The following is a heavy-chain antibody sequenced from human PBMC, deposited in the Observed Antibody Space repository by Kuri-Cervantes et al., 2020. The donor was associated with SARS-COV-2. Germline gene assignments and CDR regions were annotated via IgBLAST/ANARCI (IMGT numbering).Heavy chain of an antibody. J-gene: IGHJ4*02. D-gene: IGHD1-7*01. CDR1: GFTVSSNY. CDR3: AKDYWNYEGFDY. Sequence: GGSLRLSCAASGFTVSSNYMSWVRQAPGKGLEWVSVIYSGGSTYYADSVKGRFTISRDNSKNTLYLQMNSLRAEDTAVYYCAKDYWNYEGFDYWGQGALVTVSS. CDR2: IYSGGST. V-gene: IGHV3-53*01.